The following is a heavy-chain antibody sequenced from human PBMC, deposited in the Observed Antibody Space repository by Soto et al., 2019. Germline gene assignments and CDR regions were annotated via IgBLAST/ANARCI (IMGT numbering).Heavy chain of an antibody. CDR2: IYYSGST. D-gene: IGHD2-15*01. CDR1: GGSISSGGYY. Sequence: SEPLSLTCTVSGGSISSGGYYWSWIRQHPGKGLEWIGYIYYSGSTYYNPSLKSRVTISVDTSKNQFSLKLSSVTAADTAVYYCARDQRGVGQHYYYYYYMDVWGKGTTVTVSS. J-gene: IGHJ6*03. V-gene: IGHV4-31*03. CDR3: ARDQRGVGQHYYYYYYMDV.